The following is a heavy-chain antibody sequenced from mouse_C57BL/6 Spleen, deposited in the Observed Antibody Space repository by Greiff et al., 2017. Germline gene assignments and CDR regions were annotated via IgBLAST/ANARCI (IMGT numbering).Heavy chain of an antibody. CDR1: GYTFTSYW. CDR2: IHPNSGST. D-gene: IGHD2-10*01. V-gene: IGHV1-64*01. Sequence: VQLQQPGAELVKPGASVKLSCKASGYTFTSYWMHWVKQRPGQGLEWIGMIHPNSGSTNYNEKFKSKATLTVDKSSSTAYMQLSILTSEDSAVYYCARSYKDYFDYWGKGTTLTVSS. CDR3: ARSYKDYFDY. J-gene: IGHJ2*01.